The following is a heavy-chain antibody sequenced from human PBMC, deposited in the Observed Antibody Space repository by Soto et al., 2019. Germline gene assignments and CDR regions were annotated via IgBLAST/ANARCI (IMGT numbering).Heavy chain of an antibody. CDR1: GFTYSTYT. D-gene: IGHD6-13*01. J-gene: IGHJ5*02. CDR3: ARDRQGSSWSFNWFDP. V-gene: IGHV3-30-3*01. CDR2: ISYDGNNK. Sequence: SLSLSCAASGFTYSTYTMHWVRQAPGKGLEWVAVISYDGNNKYYADSVKGRFTISRDNTKNTLYLQMNSLRAEDTAVYYCARDRQGSSWSFNWFDPWGQGTLVTVSS.